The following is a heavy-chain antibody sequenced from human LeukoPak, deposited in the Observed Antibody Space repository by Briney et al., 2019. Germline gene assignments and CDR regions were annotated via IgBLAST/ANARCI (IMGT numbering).Heavy chain of an antibody. CDR3: ARDIVLMVYAMQGLFDY. CDR2: IRYDGSNK. CDR1: GFTFSSYG. J-gene: IGHJ4*02. V-gene: IGHV3-30*02. D-gene: IGHD2-8*01. Sequence: PGGSLRLSCAASGFTFSSYGMHWVRQAPGKGLEWVAFIRYDGSNKYYADSVKGRFTISRDNSKNTLYLQMNSLRAEDTAVYYCARDIVLMVYAMQGLFDYWGQGTLVTVSS.